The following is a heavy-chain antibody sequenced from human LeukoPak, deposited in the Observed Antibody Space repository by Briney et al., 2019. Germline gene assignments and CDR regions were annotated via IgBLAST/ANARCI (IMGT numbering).Heavy chain of an antibody. CDR1: GFTFGNYE. V-gene: IGHV3-48*03. J-gene: IGHJ4*02. Sequence: GGSLRLSCTASGFTFGNYEMNWVRQAPGKGLDWISYISNGAATIHYADSVKGRFTISRDNAKNSLSLHMNSLRVEDTAVYYCARHDSGDSFDYWGQGTLVTVSS. CDR2: ISNGAATI. D-gene: IGHD4/OR15-4a*01. CDR3: ARHDSGDSFDY.